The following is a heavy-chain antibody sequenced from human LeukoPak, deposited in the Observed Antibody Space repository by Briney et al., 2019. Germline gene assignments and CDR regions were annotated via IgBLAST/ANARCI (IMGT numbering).Heavy chain of an antibody. J-gene: IGHJ6*02. CDR2: ISGSGGST. CDR1: GSTFSSYA. D-gene: IGHD3-10*01. CDR3: AKGALWFGELSGMDV. Sequence: GGSLRLSCAASGSTFSSYAMSWVRQAPGKGLEWVSAISGSGGSTYYADSVKGRFAISRDNSKNTLYLQMNSLRAEDTAVYYCAKGALWFGELSGMDVWGQGTTVTVSS. V-gene: IGHV3-23*01.